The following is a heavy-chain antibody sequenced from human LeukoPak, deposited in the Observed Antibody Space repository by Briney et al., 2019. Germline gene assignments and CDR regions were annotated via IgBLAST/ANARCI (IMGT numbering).Heavy chain of an antibody. CDR3: ARGGYNWNYDAFDI. CDR1: GFTFSSSA. CDR2: INHSGST. D-gene: IGHD1-7*01. V-gene: IGHV4-34*01. Sequence: GSLRLSCTASGFTFSSSALSWIRQPPGKGLEWIGEINHSGSTNYNPSLKSRVTISVDTSKNQFSLKLSSVTAADTAVYYCARGGYNWNYDAFDIWGQGTMVTVSS. J-gene: IGHJ3*02.